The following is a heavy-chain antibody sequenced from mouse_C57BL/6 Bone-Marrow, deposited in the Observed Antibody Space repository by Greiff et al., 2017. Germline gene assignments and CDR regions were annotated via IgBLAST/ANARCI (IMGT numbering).Heavy chain of an antibody. Sequence: QVQLKQSGAELARPGASVKLSCKASGYTFTSYGLSWVKQRTGQGLEWIGEIYPRSGNTYYNEKFKGKATLTADKSSSTAYMELRSLTSEDSAVYSCARSRGGLLRPFAYWGQGTLVTVSA. V-gene: IGHV1-81*01. CDR1: GYTFTSYG. J-gene: IGHJ3*01. D-gene: IGHD1-2*01. CDR2: IYPRSGNT. CDR3: ARSRGGLLRPFAY.